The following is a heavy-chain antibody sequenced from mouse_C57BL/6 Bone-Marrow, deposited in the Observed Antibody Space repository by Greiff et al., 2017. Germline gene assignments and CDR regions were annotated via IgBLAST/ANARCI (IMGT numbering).Heavy chain of an antibody. D-gene: IGHD1-1*01. CDR1: GFNIKDDY. Sequence: VQLQQSGAELVRPGASVKLSCTASGFNIKDDYMHWVKQRPEQGLEWIGWIDPENGDTEYASKFQGKATITADTSSYTAYLQLSSLTSEDTAVYYGSSRILLNWGQGTLVTVSA. V-gene: IGHV14-4*01. CDR3: SSRILLN. J-gene: IGHJ3*01. CDR2: IDPENGDT.